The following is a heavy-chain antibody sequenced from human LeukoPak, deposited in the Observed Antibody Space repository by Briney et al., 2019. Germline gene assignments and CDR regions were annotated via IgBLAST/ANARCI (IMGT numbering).Heavy chain of an antibody. CDR3: ARGYCSGGSCYGRWAY. V-gene: IGHV1-2*02. D-gene: IGHD2-15*01. CDR1: GYTFTGYY. J-gene: IGHJ4*02. CDR2: INPNSGGT. Sequence: ASVKVSCKASGYTFTGYYMHWVRQAPGQGLEWMGWINPNSGGTNDAQKFQGRVTMTRDTSISTAYMELSRLRSDDTAVYYCARGYCSGGSCYGRWAYWGQGTLVTVSS.